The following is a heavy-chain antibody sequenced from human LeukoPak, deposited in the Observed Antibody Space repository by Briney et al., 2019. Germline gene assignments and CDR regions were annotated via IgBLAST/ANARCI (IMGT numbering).Heavy chain of an antibody. Sequence: SETLSLTCTASGGSVSSGSYYWSWIRQPPGKGLEWIGYIYYSGSTNYNPSLKSRVTISVDTSKNQFSLKLSSVTAADTAVYYCARENYDSSGYYSYYFDYWGQGTLVTVSS. V-gene: IGHV4-61*01. D-gene: IGHD3-22*01. CDR3: ARENYDSSGYYSYYFDY. CDR1: GGSVSSGSYY. CDR2: IYYSGST. J-gene: IGHJ4*02.